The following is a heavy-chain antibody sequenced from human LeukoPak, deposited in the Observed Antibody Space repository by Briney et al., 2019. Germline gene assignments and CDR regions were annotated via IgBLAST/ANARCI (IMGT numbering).Heavy chain of an antibody. CDR1: GGSISSSSYY. Sequence: SETLSLTCNVSGGSISSSSYYWGWIRQSPGKGLEWIGSIYYRGSTYNNSSLKSRVTILVDTSKNQFSLKLSSVAAADTAVYYCARSYSSSRFIMDVWGKGTTVTVSS. D-gene: IGHD6-13*01. J-gene: IGHJ6*04. CDR3: ARSYSSSRFIMDV. V-gene: IGHV4-39*07. CDR2: IYYRGST.